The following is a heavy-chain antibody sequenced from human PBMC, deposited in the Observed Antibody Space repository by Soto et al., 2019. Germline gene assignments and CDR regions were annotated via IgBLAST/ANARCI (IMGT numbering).Heavy chain of an antibody. Sequence: QVQLVQSGAEVKKPGASVKVSCKASGYTFTGYYMHWVRQAPGQGLEWMGWINPNSGGTNYAQKFRAWVTLTRDTSNSRAYMGPGRLGSDDTAVYYCAGDRGLGCGLSRVFWYFDLWVRGTLFTVSS. CDR3: AGDRGLGCGLSRVFWYFDL. CDR1: GYTFTGYY. CDR2: INPNSGGT. V-gene: IGHV1-2*04. D-gene: IGHD5-12*01. J-gene: IGHJ2*01.